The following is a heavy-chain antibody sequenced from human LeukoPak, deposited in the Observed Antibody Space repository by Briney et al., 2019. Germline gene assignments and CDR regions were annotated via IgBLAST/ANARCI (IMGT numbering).Heavy chain of an antibody. V-gene: IGHV3-30*02. J-gene: IGHJ4*02. CDR1: GFTFTRSA. CDR3: AKRWDSTWSYFDL. Sequence: PGGSLRLSCVASGFTFTRSAMHWVRQAPGKGLEWVAFIQYDGDNKYYADSVKGRFTISRDESQNTLYLQMNSLTVEDTAVYYCAKRWDSTWSYFDLWGQGTLVTVSS. CDR2: IQYDGDNK. D-gene: IGHD1-26*01.